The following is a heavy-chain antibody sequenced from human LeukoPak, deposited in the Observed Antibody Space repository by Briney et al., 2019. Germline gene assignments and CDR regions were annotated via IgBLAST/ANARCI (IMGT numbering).Heavy chain of an antibody. D-gene: IGHD3-9*01. V-gene: IGHV4-39*01. Sequence: SETLSLTCSVSGDSISSGTHYWGWIRQPPGKGLEWIGSLYSTGDTYYNPALKSRVTMSVDTSKNQVSLKLNSVTAADTAVYYCARQGVRTYYDALTGYLRFNDWGQGTLVPVSS. J-gene: IGHJ4*01. CDR3: ARQGVRTYYDALTGYLRFND. CDR1: GDSISSGTHY. CDR2: LYSTGDT.